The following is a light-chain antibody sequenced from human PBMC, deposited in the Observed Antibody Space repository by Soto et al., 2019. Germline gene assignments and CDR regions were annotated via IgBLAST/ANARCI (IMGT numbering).Light chain of an antibody. V-gene: IGKV2-28*01. CDR1: QSLQHSNGYNY. CDR2: LGS. CDR3: MQVLQTPLT. Sequence: DIVMTQSPLSLPVTPGEPASISCRSSQSLQHSNGYNYLDWYLQKPGQPPQLLVYLGSSRASGVPDRFSGSGAGTDFTLKISRVEAEEVGIYYCMQVLQTPLTFGGGTKVEIK. J-gene: IGKJ4*02.